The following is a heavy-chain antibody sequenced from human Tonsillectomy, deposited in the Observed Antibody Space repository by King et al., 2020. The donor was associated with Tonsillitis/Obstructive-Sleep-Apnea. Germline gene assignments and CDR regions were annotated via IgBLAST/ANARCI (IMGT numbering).Heavy chain of an antibody. CDR2: IYYSGST. Sequence: QLQESGPGLVKPSETLSLTCTVSGGSISSYYWSWIRQPPGKGLEWIGYIYYSGSTNYNPSLKSRVTISVKTSKNQFSLKLSSVTAADTAVYYCASALSLSGSYRFDYWGQGTLVTVSS. V-gene: IGHV4-59*01. D-gene: IGHD1-26*01. CDR1: GGSISSYY. J-gene: IGHJ4*02. CDR3: ASALSLSGSYRFDY.